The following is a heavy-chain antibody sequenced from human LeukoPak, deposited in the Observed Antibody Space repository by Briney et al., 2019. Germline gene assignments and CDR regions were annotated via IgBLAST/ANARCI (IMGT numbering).Heavy chain of an antibody. CDR2: IWYDGSNK. J-gene: IGHJ6*02. CDR1: GFTFSSYG. Sequence: QPGGSLRLSCAASGFTFSSYGMHWVRQAPGKGLEWVAVIWYDGSNKYYADSVKGRFTISRDNSKNTLYLQMNSLRAEDTAVYYCARSPGIAAAGAPYYYYGMDVWGQGTTVTVSS. V-gene: IGHV3-33*01. D-gene: IGHD6-13*01. CDR3: ARSPGIAAAGAPYYYYGMDV.